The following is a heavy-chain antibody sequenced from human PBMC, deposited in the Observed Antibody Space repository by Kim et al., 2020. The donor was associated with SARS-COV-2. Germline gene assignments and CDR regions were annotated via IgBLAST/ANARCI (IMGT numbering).Heavy chain of an antibody. J-gene: IGHJ5*02. Sequence: GGSLRLSCAASGFTFSSYWMHWVRQAPGKGLVWVSRINSDGSSTSYADSVKGRFTISRDNAKNTLYLQMNSLRAEDTAVYYCATYYYDSSGYEWFDPWGQGTLVTVSS. CDR3: ATYYYDSSGYEWFDP. V-gene: IGHV3-74*01. CDR1: GFTFSSYW. D-gene: IGHD3-22*01. CDR2: INSDGSST.